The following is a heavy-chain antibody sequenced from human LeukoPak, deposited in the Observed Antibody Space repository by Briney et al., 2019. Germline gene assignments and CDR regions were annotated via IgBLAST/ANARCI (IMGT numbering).Heavy chain of an antibody. J-gene: IGHJ4*02. CDR1: GFTVSSNY. CDR3: AKAVVVAATSPFDY. Sequence: GGSLRLSCAASGFTVSSNYMSWVRQAPGKGLEWVSVIYSGGSTYYADSVKGRFTISRDNSKNTLYLQMNSLRAEDTAVYYCAKAVVVAATSPFDYWGQGTLVTVSS. D-gene: IGHD2-15*01. V-gene: IGHV3-53*01. CDR2: IYSGGST.